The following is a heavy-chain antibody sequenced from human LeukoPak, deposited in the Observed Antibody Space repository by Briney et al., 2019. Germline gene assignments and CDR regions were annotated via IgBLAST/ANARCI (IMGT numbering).Heavy chain of an antibody. D-gene: IGHD3-3*01. CDR3: ARRQDDRPLGY. CDR2: IYSSGST. J-gene: IGHJ4*02. CDR1: GFSVSTNY. Sequence: GGSLRLSCAASGFSVSTNYMSWVRQAPGKGLEWVSVIYSSGSTDYADSVKGRFTISRDTSENTVYLQMNSLRADDTAVYYCARRQDDRPLGYWGQGTLVTVSS. V-gene: IGHV3-53*01.